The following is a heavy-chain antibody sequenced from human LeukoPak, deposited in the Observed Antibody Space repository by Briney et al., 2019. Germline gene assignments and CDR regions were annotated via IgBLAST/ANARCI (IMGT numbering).Heavy chain of an antibody. J-gene: IGHJ4*02. D-gene: IGHD5-24*01. CDR1: GASISSHY. Sequence: SETLSLTCTVSGASISSHYWTWIRQPPGKGLQWIGHIYYSGSTNYNPSLKSRVTKSVDMSKNQFSLKLSSVTAADTAVYYCACRDGTEWGQGTLVTVSS. CDR2: IYYSGST. V-gene: IGHV4-59*08. CDR3: ACRDGTE.